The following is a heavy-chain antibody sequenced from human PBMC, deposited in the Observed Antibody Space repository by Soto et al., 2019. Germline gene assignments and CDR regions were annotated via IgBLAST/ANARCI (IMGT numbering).Heavy chain of an antibody. D-gene: IGHD6-13*01. CDR1: GGSISSSSYY. CDR2: IYYSGST. CDR3: ARLRMAGAGTDWFDP. Sequence: PSETLSLTCTVSGGSISSSSYYWGWIRQPPGKGLEWIGSIYYSGSTYYNPSLKSRVTISVDTSKNQFSLKLSSVTAADTAVYYCARLRMAGAGTDWFDPWGQGTLVTVSS. J-gene: IGHJ5*02. V-gene: IGHV4-39*01.